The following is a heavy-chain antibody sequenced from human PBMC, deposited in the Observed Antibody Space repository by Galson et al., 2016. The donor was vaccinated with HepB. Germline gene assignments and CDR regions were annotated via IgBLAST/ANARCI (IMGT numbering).Heavy chain of an antibody. CDR2: LSYDGSDK. Sequence: SLRLSCAASGFTFNTCGMHWVRQAPGKGLEWVAILSYDGSDKFYADSVKGRFSISRDNSKNTLYLQMNSLRAEDTAVYYCARGQHSILLNLFDFWGQGTLVTVSS. CDR1: GFTFNTCG. CDR3: ARGQHSILLNLFDF. V-gene: IGHV3-33*01. D-gene: IGHD2-21*01. J-gene: IGHJ4*02.